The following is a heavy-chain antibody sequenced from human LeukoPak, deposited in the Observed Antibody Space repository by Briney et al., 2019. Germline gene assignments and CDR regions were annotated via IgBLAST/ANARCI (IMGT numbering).Heavy chain of an antibody. D-gene: IGHD3-22*01. Sequence: SETLSLTCTVSGGSISSSSYYWGWIRQPPGKGLEWFGEINHSGSTNYNPSLKSRVTISVDTSKNQFSLKLSSVTAADTAVYYCAAHSYYYDSSGYYRPTFFDYWGQGTLVTVSS. CDR1: GGSISSSSYY. J-gene: IGHJ4*02. V-gene: IGHV4-39*07. CDR3: AAHSYYYDSSGYYRPTFFDY. CDR2: INHSGST.